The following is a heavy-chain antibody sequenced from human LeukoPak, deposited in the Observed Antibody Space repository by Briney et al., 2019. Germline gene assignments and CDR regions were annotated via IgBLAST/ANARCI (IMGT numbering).Heavy chain of an antibody. CDR2: FDPEDGET. CDR3: ATPNREIFEGYDINSDLYY. CDR1: GYTLTELS. D-gene: IGHD5-12*01. Sequence: GASVKVSCKVSGYTLTELSMHWVRQAPGKGLEWMGGFDPEDGETIYAQKFQGRVTMTEDTSTDTAYMELSSLRSEDTAIYYCATPNREIFEGYDINSDLYYWGQGTLVTVSS. V-gene: IGHV1-24*01. J-gene: IGHJ4*02.